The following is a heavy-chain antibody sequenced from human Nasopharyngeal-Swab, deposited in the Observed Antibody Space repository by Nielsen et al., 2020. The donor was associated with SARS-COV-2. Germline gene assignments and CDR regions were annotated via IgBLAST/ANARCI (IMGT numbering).Heavy chain of an antibody. V-gene: IGHV3-33*01. CDR1: GFTFSSYG. J-gene: IGHJ4*02. D-gene: IGHD3-10*01. Sequence: GGSLRLSCAASGFTFSSYGMHWVHQAPGKGLEWAAVIWYDGSNKYYADSVKGRFTISRDNSKNTLYLQMNSLRAEDTAVYYCARDFPFGGDVVYWGQGTLVTVSS. CDR2: IWYDGSNK. CDR3: ARDFPFGGDVVY.